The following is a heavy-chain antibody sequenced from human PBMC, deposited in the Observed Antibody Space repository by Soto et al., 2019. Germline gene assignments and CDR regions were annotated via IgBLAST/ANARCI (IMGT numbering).Heavy chain of an antibody. D-gene: IGHD5-12*01. CDR2: IIPIFGTA. V-gene: IGHV1-69*13. CDR3: ARSLVEMATIDSSSSFDY. J-gene: IGHJ4*02. CDR1: GGTFSSYA. Sequence: SVKVSCKASGGTFSSYAISWVRQAPGQGLEWMGGIIPIFGTANYAQKFQGRVTITADESTNTAYMELSSLRSEDTAVYYCARSLVEMATIDSSSSFDYWGQGTLVTVSS.